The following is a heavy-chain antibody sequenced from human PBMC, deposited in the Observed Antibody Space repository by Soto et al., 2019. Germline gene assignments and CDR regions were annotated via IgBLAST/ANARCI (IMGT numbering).Heavy chain of an antibody. V-gene: IGHV3-7*03. CDR2: IKPDGSDE. CDR1: GFAFNYHW. Sequence: PGGSLRLSCAASGFAFNYHWMTWVRQAPGTGLEWLAHIKPDGSDEYYVDSMKGRLIISRDNVKSSVYLQMNSLRAEDTAVYYCARGHYGMDVCGQGTTVTVSS. J-gene: IGHJ6*02. CDR3: ARGHYGMDV.